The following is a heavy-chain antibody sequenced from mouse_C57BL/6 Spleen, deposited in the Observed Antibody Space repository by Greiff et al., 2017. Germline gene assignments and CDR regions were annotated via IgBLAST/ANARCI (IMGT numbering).Heavy chain of an antibody. D-gene: IGHD3-3*01. CDR1: GYAFSSYW. V-gene: IGHV1-80*01. CDR2: IYPGDGDT. J-gene: IGHJ1*03. CDR3: ARGGTEGYFDV. Sequence: QVQLQQSGAELVKPGASVKISCKASGYAFSSYWMNWVKQRPGKGLEWIGQIYPGDGDTNYNGKFKGKDTLTADKSSSTAYMQLSSLTSEDSAVYFCARGGTEGYFDVWGTGTTVTVSS.